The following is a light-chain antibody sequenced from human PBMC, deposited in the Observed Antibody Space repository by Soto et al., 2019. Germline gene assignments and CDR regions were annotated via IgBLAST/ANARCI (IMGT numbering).Light chain of an antibody. V-gene: IGKV3-20*01. CDR2: GAS. J-gene: IGKJ1*01. CDR3: QQYGNSLWT. CDR1: QSVSSNN. Sequence: EIVLTQSPDTLSLSPGERATLSCRASQSVSSNNLVWYQQKVGQAPRLLIYGASSRATGIPDRFSGSGSGTDVTLSISRLETEDFAVYYCQQYGNSLWTSGQGTKVEIK.